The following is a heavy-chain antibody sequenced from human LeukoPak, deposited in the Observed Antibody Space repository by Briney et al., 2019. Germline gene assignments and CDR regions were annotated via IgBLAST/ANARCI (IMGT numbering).Heavy chain of an antibody. CDR2: IYYSGST. CDR3: ASQHCTSTTCYAYFDY. Sequence: SETLSLTCTVSGGSISSYYWSWIRQPPGKGLEWIGYIYYSGSTNYNPSLKSRVTISVDTSKNQFSLKLSSVTAADTAVYYCASQHCTSTTCYAYFDYWGQGTLVTVSS. V-gene: IGHV4-59*12. CDR1: GGSISSYY. J-gene: IGHJ4*02. D-gene: IGHD2-2*01.